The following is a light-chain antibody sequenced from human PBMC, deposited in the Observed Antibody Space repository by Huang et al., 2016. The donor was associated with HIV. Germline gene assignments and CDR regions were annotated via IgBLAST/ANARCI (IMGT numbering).Light chain of an antibody. J-gene: IGKJ1*01. CDR1: QNINTN. CDR3: QQYNDWPRS. CDR2: AAS. V-gene: IGKV3-15*01. Sequence: EIVMTQSPGTLSVAPGERATLSCRASQNINTNLAWFQQKPGQAPRLLIYAASTRTADFPCRFSGSGSRTEFTLTISSLQSEDIAVYYCQQYNDWPRSFGQGTKVEIK.